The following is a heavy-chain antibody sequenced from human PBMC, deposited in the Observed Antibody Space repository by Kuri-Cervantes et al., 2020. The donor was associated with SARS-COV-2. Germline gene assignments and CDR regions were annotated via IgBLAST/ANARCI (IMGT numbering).Heavy chain of an antibody. Sequence: SETLSLTCTVSGGSISSYYWSWIRQPPGKGLEWIGYIYYSGSTNYNPSLKSRVTISVDTSKNQFSLKLSSVTAADTAVYYCARGYFSNAEWFSDFDYWGQGTLVTVSS. D-gene: IGHD3-3*01. CDR3: ARGYFSNAEWFSDFDY. CDR1: GGSISSYY. CDR2: IYYSGST. V-gene: IGHV4-59*12. J-gene: IGHJ4*02.